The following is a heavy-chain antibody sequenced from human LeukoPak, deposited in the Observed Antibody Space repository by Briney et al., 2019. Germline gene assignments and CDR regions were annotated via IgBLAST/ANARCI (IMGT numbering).Heavy chain of an antibody. Sequence: PSETLSLTCSVSGGPIRSDYWSWIRQPPGKGLEWIGNIYYGGSANYNPSLKSRVIISLDTPKNQFSLKLSSVTAADTAVYYCARYSKYVRWFDPWGQGTLVTVSS. J-gene: IGHJ5*02. D-gene: IGHD4-11*01. V-gene: IGHV4-59*01. CDR1: GGPIRSDY. CDR2: IYYGGSA. CDR3: ARYSKYVRWFDP.